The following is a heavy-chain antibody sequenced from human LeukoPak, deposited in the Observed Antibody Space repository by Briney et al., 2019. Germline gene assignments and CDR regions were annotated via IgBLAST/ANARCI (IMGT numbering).Heavy chain of an antibody. CDR2: IRYDGSNK. Sequence: GGSLRPSCAASGFTFSSYGMHWVRQAPGKGLEWVAFIRYDGSNKYYADSVKGRFTISRDNSKNTLYLQMNSLRAEDTAVYYCAKEPRYSSSWRGDYYYMDVWGKGTTVTVSS. J-gene: IGHJ6*03. CDR3: AKEPRYSSSWRGDYYYMDV. CDR1: GFTFSSYG. V-gene: IGHV3-30*02. D-gene: IGHD6-13*01.